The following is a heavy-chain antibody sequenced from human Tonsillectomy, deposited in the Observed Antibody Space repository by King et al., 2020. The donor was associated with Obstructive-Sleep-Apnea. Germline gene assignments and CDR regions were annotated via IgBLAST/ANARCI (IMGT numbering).Heavy chain of an antibody. V-gene: IGHV3-64D*06. CDR3: VKGSGYTYGFGIYHLEY. D-gene: IGHD5-18*01. Sequence: VQLVESGGGLVQPGGSLRLSCSASGFTFSNYAMHWVRQAPGKGLEYVSAITFNGDSRYYADSVKGRFTISRDNSRNTLYLQMSSLRAEDTAVYLCVKGSGYTYGFGIYHLEYWGQGTLVIVSS. J-gene: IGHJ4*02. CDR2: ITFNGDSR. CDR1: GFTFSNYA.